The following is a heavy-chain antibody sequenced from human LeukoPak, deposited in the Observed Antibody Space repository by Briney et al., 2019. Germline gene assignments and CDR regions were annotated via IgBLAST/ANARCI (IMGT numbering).Heavy chain of an antibody. CDR1: GFTFSSYA. CDR2: ISSSGGSI. D-gene: IGHD3-10*01. V-gene: IGHV3-48*04. Sequence: GGSLRLSRAASGFTFSSYAMSWVRQAPGKGLEWVSYISSSGGSIYYADSVKGRFTISRDNAKNSLFLQMNSLRAEDTAVYYCARDRSPGNFDYWGQGTLVTVSS. CDR3: ARDRSPGNFDY. J-gene: IGHJ4*02.